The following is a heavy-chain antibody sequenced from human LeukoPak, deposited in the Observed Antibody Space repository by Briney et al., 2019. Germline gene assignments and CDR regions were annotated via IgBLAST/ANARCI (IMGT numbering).Heavy chain of an antibody. CDR3: AELGITMIGGV. D-gene: IGHD3-10*02. J-gene: IGHJ6*04. Sequence: GGSLRLSCAASGFTFSSYWMSWVRQTPGKGLEWVSYISSSGSTIYYADSVKGRFTISRDNAKNSLYLQMNSLRAEDTAVYYCAELGITMIGGVWGKGTTVTISS. CDR1: GFTFSSYW. CDR2: ISSSGSTI. V-gene: IGHV3-48*04.